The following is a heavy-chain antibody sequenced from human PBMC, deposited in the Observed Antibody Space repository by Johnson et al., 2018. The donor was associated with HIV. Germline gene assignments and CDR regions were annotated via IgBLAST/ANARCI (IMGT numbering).Heavy chain of an antibody. V-gene: IGHV3-23*03. CDR1: GFTFSSYA. D-gene: IGHD5-12*01. CDR3: AKIVATSDDVFDI. J-gene: IGHJ3*02. Sequence: VQLVESGGGLVQPGGSLRLSCAASGFTFSSYAMSWVRQAPGKGLVWVARIYSDGSDTAYADSVKGRFTISRDNSKNTLYLQMNSLRAEDTAVFYCAKIVATSDDVFDIWGQGTKVTVSS. CDR2: IYSDGSDT.